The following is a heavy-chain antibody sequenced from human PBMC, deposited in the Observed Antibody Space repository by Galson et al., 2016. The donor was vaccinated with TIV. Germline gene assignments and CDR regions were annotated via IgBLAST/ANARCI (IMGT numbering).Heavy chain of an antibody. D-gene: IGHD6-6*01. V-gene: IGHV1-2*02. J-gene: IGHJ6*03. Sequence: SVKVSCKASGYTFTGYYIHWLRQAPGQGPAWMGWVNPESGDTKYAQEFKGRVTMTRDTSSGTAYMELSSLRLEDTAVYYCARVRRGGCSRSSGNYYYYMDVWGEGTTVTVSS. CDR3: ARVRRGGCSRSSGNYYYYMDV. CDR2: VNPESGDT. CDR1: GYTFTGYY.